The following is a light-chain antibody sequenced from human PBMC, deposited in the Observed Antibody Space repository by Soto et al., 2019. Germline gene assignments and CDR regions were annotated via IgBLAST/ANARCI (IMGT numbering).Light chain of an antibody. J-gene: IGLJ3*02. CDR1: SNDVGDYNY. Sequence: QSALTQPPSASGSPGQSVTISCTGSSNDVGDYNYVSWYQHHPGKVPKLMISEVSKRPSGVPDRFSGSKSGNTASLTVSGLQDEDEADYYCSSYAGSNNWVFGGGTKVTVL. CDR3: SSYAGSNNWV. CDR2: EVS. V-gene: IGLV2-8*01.